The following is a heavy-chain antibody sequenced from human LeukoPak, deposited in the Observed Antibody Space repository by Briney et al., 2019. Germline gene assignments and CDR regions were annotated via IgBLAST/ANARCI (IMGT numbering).Heavy chain of an antibody. CDR2: ISAYNGNT. CDR1: GYTFSNYG. D-gene: IGHD3-16*02. J-gene: IGHJ4*02. V-gene: IGHV1-18*01. Sequence: GASVKVSCKASGYTFSNYGISWVRQAPGQGLEWMGWISAYNGNTRFAQKLQGRVTMTTDTSTTTVYMELRSPTSDDTAVYYCARDMVTFGGFIVHHYWGQGTLVTVSS. CDR3: ARDMVTFGGFIVHHY.